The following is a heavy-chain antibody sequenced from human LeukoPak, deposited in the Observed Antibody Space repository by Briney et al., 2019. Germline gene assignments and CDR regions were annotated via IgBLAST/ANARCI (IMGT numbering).Heavy chain of an antibody. CDR2: TNHSGST. D-gene: IGHD5-18*01. V-gene: IGHV4-34*01. CDR3: ARGSSQLWSAD. J-gene: IGHJ4*02. CDR1: GGSFSGYY. Sequence: SETLSLTCAVYGGSFSGYYWSWIRQPPGKGLEWIGETNHSGSTNYNPSLKSRVTISVDTSKNQFSLKLSSVTAADTAVYYCARGSSQLWSADWGQGTLVTVSS.